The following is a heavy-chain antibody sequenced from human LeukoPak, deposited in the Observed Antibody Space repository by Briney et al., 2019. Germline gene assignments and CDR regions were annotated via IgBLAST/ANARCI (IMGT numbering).Heavy chain of an antibody. CDR1: GFTFSSYG. J-gene: IGHJ4*02. CDR3: AKDLTGYCSGGSCHGGVDY. Sequence: GGSLRLSCAASGFTFSSYGMHWVRQAPGKGLEWVAVISYDGSNKYYADSVKGRFTISRDNSKNTLYLQMNSLRAEDTAVYYCAKDLTGYCSGGSCHGGVDYWGQRTLVTVSS. V-gene: IGHV3-30*18. CDR2: ISYDGSNK. D-gene: IGHD2-15*01.